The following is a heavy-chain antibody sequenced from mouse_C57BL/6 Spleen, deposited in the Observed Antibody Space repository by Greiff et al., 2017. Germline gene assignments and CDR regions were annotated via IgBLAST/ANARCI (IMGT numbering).Heavy chain of an antibody. CDR1: GYTFTSYW. J-gene: IGHJ3*01. V-gene: IGHV1-69*01. CDR2: IDPSDSYT. Sequence: QVQLQQPGAELVMPGASVKLSCKASGYTFTSYWMHWVKQRPRQGLEWIGEIDPSDSYTNYNQKFKGKSTLTVDKSSSTAYMQLSSLTSEDSAVYYCAREVITTVVPFAYWGQGTLVTVSA. D-gene: IGHD1-1*01. CDR3: AREVITTVVPFAY.